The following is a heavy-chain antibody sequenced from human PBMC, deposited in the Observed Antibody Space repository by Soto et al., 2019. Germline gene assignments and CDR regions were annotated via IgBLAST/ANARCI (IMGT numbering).Heavy chain of an antibody. J-gene: IGHJ6*03. CDR1: GGSFSGYY. CDR3: ARLIGAARPSYYYYYYMDV. V-gene: IGHV4-34*01. Sequence: SQTLSLTCAVYGGSFSGYYWSWIRPPPGKGLEWIGEINHSGSTNYNPSLRSRVTISVDTSKNQFSLKLSSVTAADTAVYYCARLIGAARPSYYYYYYMDVWGQGTTVTVSS. CDR2: INHSGST. D-gene: IGHD6-6*01.